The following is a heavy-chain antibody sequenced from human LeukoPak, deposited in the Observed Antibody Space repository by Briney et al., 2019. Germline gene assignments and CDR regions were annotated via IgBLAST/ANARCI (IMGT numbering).Heavy chain of an antibody. D-gene: IGHD1-26*01. CDR1: GFTFSSYS. CDR3: ARDLSSRIVGLITRMDV. J-gene: IGHJ6*02. V-gene: IGHV3-48*02. Sequence: GGSLRLSCAASGFTFSSYSMNWVRQAPGKGLEWVSYISSSSNTLYYADSVKGRFTISRDNAKNSLYLQMNSLRDEDTAVYFCARDLSSRIVGLITRMDVWGQGTTVTVSS. CDR2: ISSSSNTL.